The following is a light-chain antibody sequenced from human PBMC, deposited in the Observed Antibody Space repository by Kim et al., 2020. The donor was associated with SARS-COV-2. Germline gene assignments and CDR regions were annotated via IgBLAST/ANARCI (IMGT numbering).Light chain of an antibody. CDR2: AAS. V-gene: IGKV1D-16*01. J-gene: IGKJ4*01. Sequence: DIQMTQSPSSLSASVGDRVTITCRASQALSSWLAWYQQKPDKAPQSLIFAASILETGVPSRFSGSGSGTDFTLTISSLQPEDFATYFCQQYKTYPLTFGGGTKVDIK. CDR1: QALSSW. CDR3: QQYKTYPLT.